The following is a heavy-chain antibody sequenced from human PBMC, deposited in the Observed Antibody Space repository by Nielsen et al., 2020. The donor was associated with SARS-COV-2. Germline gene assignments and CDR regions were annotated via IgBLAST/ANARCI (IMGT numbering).Heavy chain of an antibody. CDR3: ARDDLPYYDFWSGYYGRGLDY. D-gene: IGHD3-3*01. Sequence: ASVKVSCKASGYTFTSYGISWVRQAPGQGLEWMGWISAYNGNTNYAQKLQGRVTMTTDTSTSTAYMELRSLRSDDTAVYYCARDDLPYYDFWSGYYGRGLDYWDQGTLVTVSS. CDR1: GYTFTSYG. V-gene: IGHV1-18*01. J-gene: IGHJ4*02. CDR2: ISAYNGNT.